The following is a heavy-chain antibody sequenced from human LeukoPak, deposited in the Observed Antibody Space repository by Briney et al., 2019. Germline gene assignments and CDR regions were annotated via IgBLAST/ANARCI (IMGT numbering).Heavy chain of an antibody. CDR1: GFTFSSYA. V-gene: IGHV3-64*01. J-gene: IGHJ4*02. CDR3: ARAPYDSSGYDY. D-gene: IGHD3-22*01. Sequence: GGSLRLSCAASGFTFSSYAMHWVRQAPGKGLEYVSAISSNGGSTYYANSVKGRFTISRDNSKNTLYLQMGSLRAEDMAVYYCARAPYDSSGYDYWGQGTLVTVSS. CDR2: ISSNGGST.